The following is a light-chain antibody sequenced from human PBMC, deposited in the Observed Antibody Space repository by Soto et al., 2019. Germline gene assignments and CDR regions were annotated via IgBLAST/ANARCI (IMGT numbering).Light chain of an antibody. CDR1: QSIRYY. CDR2: GAS. V-gene: IGKV1-5*01. CDR3: QQHHSYSQT. J-gene: IGKJ1*01. Sequence: DIQLTQSPPTLSASVGDRVNITCRASQSIRYYLAWYQQMPGKAPKLLIYGASSLQSGVPSRFSCSGSGTEFTLTIGSLQPDDFATYFCQQHHSYSQTFGQGTKVEIK.